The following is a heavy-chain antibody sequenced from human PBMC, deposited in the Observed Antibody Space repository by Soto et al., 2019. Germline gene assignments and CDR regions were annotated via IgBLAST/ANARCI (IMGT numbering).Heavy chain of an antibody. V-gene: IGHV3-74*01. D-gene: IGHD6-13*01. CDR3: AREDIAAETFFYYYGMDL. J-gene: IGHJ6*02. CDR2: INVVAAST. Sequence: QLVESGGGLVQPVGSLRLSCAASGFTPNNYSMHWVRQAPGLGLVWVSRINVVAASTSYADSVKGRFTISRDNARNTLYLQMNRLRAEDTALYYCAREDIAAETFFYYYGMDLWGQGTKVTVS. CDR1: GFTPNNYS.